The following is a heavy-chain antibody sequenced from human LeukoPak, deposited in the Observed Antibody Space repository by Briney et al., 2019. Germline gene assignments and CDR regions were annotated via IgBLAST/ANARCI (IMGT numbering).Heavy chain of an antibody. Sequence: PSETLSLTCTVSGVSISRYYRSWIRQSPGKGLEWIGNIFYTGSTNYNPSFMSRVTISLDTSKNQFALSLGSVTAADTAVYYCARINRYSNDYWGQGTLVTVSS. D-gene: IGHD6-13*01. J-gene: IGHJ4*02. CDR2: IFYTGST. V-gene: IGHV4-59*01. CDR3: ARINRYSNDY. CDR1: GVSISRYY.